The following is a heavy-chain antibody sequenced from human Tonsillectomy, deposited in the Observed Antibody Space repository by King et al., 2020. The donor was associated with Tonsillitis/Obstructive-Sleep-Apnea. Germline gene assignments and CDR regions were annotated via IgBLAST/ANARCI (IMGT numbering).Heavy chain of an antibody. CDR2: ISYDGRNK. D-gene: IGHD6-13*01. CDR3: AKEGRSSSWYEPDY. J-gene: IGHJ4*02. CDR1: GFTFSIYG. Sequence: HVQLVESGGGVVQPGRSLRLSCAASGFTFSIYGMHWVRQAPGTGLEWGAVISYDGRNKYYSDSVRGRFTISRENSKNTLYLQMNILRAEDTAVYYCAKEGRSSSWYEPDYWGQGTLVTVSP. V-gene: IGHV3-30*18.